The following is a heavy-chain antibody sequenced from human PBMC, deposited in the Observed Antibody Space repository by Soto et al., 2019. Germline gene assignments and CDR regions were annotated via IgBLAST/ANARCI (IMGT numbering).Heavy chain of an antibody. CDR3: ARDAGYYDXSGYNWFDP. CDR1: GGSISHYY. V-gene: IGHV4-59*01. CDR2: IYYSGST. D-gene: IGHD3-22*01. Sequence: PSETLSLTCTVSGGSISHYYWSWIRQPPGKGLEWIGYIYYSGSTNYNPSLKSRVTISLDTSKNQFSLIVSSVTAADTAVYYCARDAGYYDXSGYNWFDPWGQGIQVTVSS. J-gene: IGHJ5*02.